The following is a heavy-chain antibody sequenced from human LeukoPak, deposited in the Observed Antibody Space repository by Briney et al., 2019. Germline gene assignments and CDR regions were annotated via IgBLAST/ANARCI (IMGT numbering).Heavy chain of an antibody. CDR2: ISGSGDTT. D-gene: IGHD5-12*01. J-gene: IGHJ4*01. CDR3: AKDKLRGRVANFDC. Sequence: GGSLRLSCAASGFIFTNYDMNWVGQAPGKGLEWVSGISGSGDTTDYAESVKGRFTISRDNSKNTLYLQMNSLRAEDTAVYYCAKDKLRGRVANFDCWGHCILVSVSS. CDR1: GFIFTNYD. V-gene: IGHV3-23*01.